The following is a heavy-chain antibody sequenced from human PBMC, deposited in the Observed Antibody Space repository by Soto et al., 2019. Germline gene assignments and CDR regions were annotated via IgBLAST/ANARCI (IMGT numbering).Heavy chain of an antibody. CDR3: ARDHYDFWSVQPLLDGMDV. D-gene: IGHD3-3*01. J-gene: IGHJ6*02. CDR1: GGTFSSYA. CDR2: IIPIFGTA. Sequence: ASVKVSCKASGGTFSSYAISWVRQAPGQGLEWMGGIIPIFGTANYAQKFQGRVTITADKSTSTAYMELSSLRSEDTAVYYCARDHYDFWSVQPLLDGMDVWGQGTTVTVSS. V-gene: IGHV1-69*06.